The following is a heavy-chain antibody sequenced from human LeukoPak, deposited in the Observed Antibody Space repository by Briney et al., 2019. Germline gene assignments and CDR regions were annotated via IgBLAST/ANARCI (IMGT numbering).Heavy chain of an antibody. V-gene: IGHV4-34*01. D-gene: IGHD5-18*01. CDR2: INHSRST. CDR1: GGSFSGYY. J-gene: IGHJ4*02. Sequence: PSEALSLTCAVHGGSFSGYYWSWIRQPPGKGLEWMGKINHSRSTNYNTSLTSRVTITVSTSKNQCSLKLSSVTAADTAVYYCARAGGYSYGYLDYWGQGTLVTVSS. CDR3: ARAGGYSYGYLDY.